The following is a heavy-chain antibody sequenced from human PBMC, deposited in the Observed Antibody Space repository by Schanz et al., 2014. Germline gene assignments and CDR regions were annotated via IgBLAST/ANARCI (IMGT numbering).Heavy chain of an antibody. D-gene: IGHD3-10*01. J-gene: IGHJ4*02. V-gene: IGHV3-74*01. CDR1: GFTFSSYW. CDR3: TRGSGSRSYGWYYDS. CDR2: INSDGSSA. Sequence: EVQLVESGGGLVQPGGSLRLSCAASGFTFSSYWMHWVRQAPGKGLVWISRINSDGSSASYADSVKGRFTISIDNAKNTLYLQMNSVRAEDSAVYYCTRGSGSRSYGWYYDSWGQGTLVTVSS.